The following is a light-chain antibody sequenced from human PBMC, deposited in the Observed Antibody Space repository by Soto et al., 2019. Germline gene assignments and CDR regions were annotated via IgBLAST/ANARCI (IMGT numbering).Light chain of an antibody. CDR3: QQLNSCPIT. Sequence: DIQLTESPSFLSASVGDRVTITCRASQGISSYLAWYQQKPGKAPKLLIYAASTLQSGVPSRFSGSRSGTEFTLTISSLQPEDFATYYWQQLNSCPITFVQGTRLEIK. CDR1: QGISSY. J-gene: IGKJ5*01. CDR2: AAS. V-gene: IGKV1-9*01.